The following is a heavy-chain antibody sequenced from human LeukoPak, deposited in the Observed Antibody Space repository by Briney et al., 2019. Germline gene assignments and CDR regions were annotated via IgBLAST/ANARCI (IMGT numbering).Heavy chain of an antibody. CDR2: INPNSGGT. V-gene: IGHV1-2*02. J-gene: IGHJ4*02. CDR3: ARGRGYSGYVPSYYLDY. D-gene: IGHD5-12*01. CDR1: GYTFTGYY. Sequence: ASVKVSCKASGYTFTGYYMHWVRQAPGQGLEWMGWINPNSGGTNYAQKFQGRVTMTRDTSISTAYMELSRLRSDDTAVYYCARGRGYSGYVPSYYLDYWGQGTLVTVSS.